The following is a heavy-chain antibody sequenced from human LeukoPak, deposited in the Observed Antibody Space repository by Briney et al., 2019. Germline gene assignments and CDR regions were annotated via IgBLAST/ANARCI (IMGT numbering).Heavy chain of an antibody. CDR3: AGERSWGNFNY. CDR1: GDSISNYY. Sequence: SETLSLTGTVSGDSISNYYYSWIRQPAGKGLEWIGRLYPSGSTNYNPSLKSRLTMSVDTSKNQFSLNLSSVTAADTAVYYCAGERSWGNFNYWGQGTLVTVSS. CDR2: LYPSGST. J-gene: IGHJ4*02. V-gene: IGHV4-4*07. D-gene: IGHD3-16*01.